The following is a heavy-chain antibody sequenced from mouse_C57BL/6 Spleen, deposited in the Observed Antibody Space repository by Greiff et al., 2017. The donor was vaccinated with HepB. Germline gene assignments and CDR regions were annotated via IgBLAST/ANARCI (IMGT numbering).Heavy chain of an antibody. CDR1: GYAFTNYL. CDR2: INPGSGGT. Sequence: QVQLQQSGAELVRPGTSVKVSCKASGYAFTNYLIEWVKQRPGQGLEWIGVINPGSGGTNYNEKFKGKATLTADKSSSTAYMQLSSLTSEDSAVYCCARGAGTGYYFDYWGQGTTLTVSS. D-gene: IGHD4-1*01. CDR3: ARGAGTGYYFDY. J-gene: IGHJ2*01. V-gene: IGHV1-54*01.